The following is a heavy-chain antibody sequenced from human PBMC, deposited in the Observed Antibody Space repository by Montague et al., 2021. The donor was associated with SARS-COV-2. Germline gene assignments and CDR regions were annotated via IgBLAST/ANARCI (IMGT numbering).Heavy chain of an antibody. V-gene: IGHV4-39*01. CDR3: VRHGYGPFFLNDY. D-gene: IGHD3-3*02. CDR1: GGSINSDSYY. CDR2: VHYSGNI. Sequence: SETLSLTCSVSGGSINSDSYYWGWIRQPPGKPLEWVGSVHYSGNIYYNPSLKSRVAISVDPSKNQFSLNVSSVTAADTAVYYCVRHGYGPFFLNDYWGQGTLVTVSS. J-gene: IGHJ4*02.